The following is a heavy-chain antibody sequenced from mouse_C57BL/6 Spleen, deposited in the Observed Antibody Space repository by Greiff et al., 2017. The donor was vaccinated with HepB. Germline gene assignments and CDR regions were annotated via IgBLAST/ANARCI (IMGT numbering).Heavy chain of an antibody. CDR2: IYPGDGDT. CDR1: GYAFSSSW. CDR3: ARSGGGRLAY. D-gene: IGHD3-1*01. V-gene: IGHV1-82*01. Sequence: QVQLKQSGPELVKPGASVKISCKASGYAFSSSWMNWVKQRPGKGLEWIGRIYPGDGDTNYNGKFKGKATLTADKSSSTAYMQLSSLTSEDSAVYCCARSGGGRLAYWGQGTLVTVSA. J-gene: IGHJ3*01.